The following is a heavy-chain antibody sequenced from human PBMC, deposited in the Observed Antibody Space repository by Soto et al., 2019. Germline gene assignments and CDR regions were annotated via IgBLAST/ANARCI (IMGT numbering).Heavy chain of an antibody. Sequence: TSETLSLTCAVSGVSLTSGNWWTWVRQSPQRGLEYIGEIFHDGTANYYPSFERRVAMSVDTSRNQFSLKLTSVTAADTAVYFCARLVYDTRLNYMYFDFWGPGTLVTVSS. J-gene: IGHJ4*02. CDR2: IFHDGTA. CDR1: GVSLTSGNW. D-gene: IGHD3-10*01. CDR3: ARLVYDTRLNYMYFDF. V-gene: IGHV4-4*02.